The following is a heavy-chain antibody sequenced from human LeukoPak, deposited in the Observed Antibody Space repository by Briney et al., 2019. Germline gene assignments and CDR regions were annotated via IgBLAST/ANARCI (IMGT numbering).Heavy chain of an antibody. V-gene: IGHV3-7*01. CDR2: INQDGNEK. CDR1: GFTFSNYW. CDR3: ARGPYYDSSGYYPNDY. D-gene: IGHD3-22*01. Sequence: GGSLRLSCTASGFTFSNYWMSWVRQAPGKGLEWVANINQDGNEKSYVDSVKGRFTISRDNAKNSLFLQVNSLRAEDTAVYYCARGPYYDSSGYYPNDYWGQGTLVTVSS. J-gene: IGHJ4*02.